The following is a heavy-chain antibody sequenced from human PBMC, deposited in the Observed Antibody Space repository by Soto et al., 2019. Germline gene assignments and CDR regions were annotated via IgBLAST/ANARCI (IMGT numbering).Heavy chain of an antibody. CDR3: ANLGRGPKQFAYAFDI. J-gene: IGHJ3*02. V-gene: IGHV3-23*01. Sequence: PGGSMRVSCAASGFTFSSYARSWVRPNPGKGLEWVSAISGSGGSTYYADSVKGRFTISRDNSKNTLYLQMNSLRAEDTAVYYCANLGRGPKQFAYAFDIWGQGTMVTVSS. D-gene: IGHD3-10*01. CDR1: GFTFSSYA. CDR2: ISGSGGST.